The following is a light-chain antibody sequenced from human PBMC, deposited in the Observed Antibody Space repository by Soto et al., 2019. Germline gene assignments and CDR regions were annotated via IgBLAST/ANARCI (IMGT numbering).Light chain of an antibody. V-gene: IGKV3-15*01. J-gene: IGKJ1*01. CDR1: LSVSNN. Sequence: EIVMTQSPATLSVSPGERATLSCRASLSVSNNLAWYQQKPGQAPRLLIYGASTRATGIPARFSGSGSGTEFTLTVSSLQSEDFAVYYCQQYNTWPRTFGQGTKVEIK. CDR2: GAS. CDR3: QQYNTWPRT.